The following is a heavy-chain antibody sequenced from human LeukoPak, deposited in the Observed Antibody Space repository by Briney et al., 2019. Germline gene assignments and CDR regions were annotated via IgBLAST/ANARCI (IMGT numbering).Heavy chain of an antibody. CDR3: ARRAGAYSHPYDY. Sequence: GGSLRLSCAASGFTFSSYAMSWVRQAPGKGLEGVSVISSSGGSTNYADSVKGRFTISRDNSKNTLYLQMNSLRAEDTAVYYCARRAGAYSHPYDYWGQGTLVTVSS. J-gene: IGHJ4*02. CDR1: GFTFSSYA. CDR2: ISSSGGST. V-gene: IGHV3-23*01. D-gene: IGHD4/OR15-4a*01.